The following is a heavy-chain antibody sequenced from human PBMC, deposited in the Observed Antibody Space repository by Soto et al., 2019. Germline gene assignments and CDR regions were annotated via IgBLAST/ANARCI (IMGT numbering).Heavy chain of an antibody. Sequence: QVQLVQSGAEVKKPGSSVKVSCKASGGNFSSYAISWVRQAPGQGLEWMGGISPIFGTANYAQKFQGRVTITADESTSTAYMELSSLRSEDTAVYYCATLVWWLYYFDYLGQGTLGTVSS. V-gene: IGHV1-69*01. CDR3: ATLVWWLYYFDY. J-gene: IGHJ4*02. CDR1: GGNFSSYA. CDR2: ISPIFGTA. D-gene: IGHD5-12*01.